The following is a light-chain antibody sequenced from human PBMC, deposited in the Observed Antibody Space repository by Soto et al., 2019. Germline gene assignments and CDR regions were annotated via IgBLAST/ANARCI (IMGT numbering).Light chain of an antibody. CDR1: QSVSSSY. CDR3: QQYGSSPTT. V-gene: IGKV3-20*01. CDR2: GAS. Sequence: EIVLTHSPGTLSLSPCERATLSFSTSQSVSSSYLAWYQQKPGQAPRFLIYGASSRATGIPDRFSGSGSGTDFTLTISRLEPEDFAVYYCQQYGSSPTTFGQGTKVDIK. J-gene: IGKJ1*01.